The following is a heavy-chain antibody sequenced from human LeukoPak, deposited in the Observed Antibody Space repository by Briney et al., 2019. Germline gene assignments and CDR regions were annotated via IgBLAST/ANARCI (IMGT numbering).Heavy chain of an antibody. CDR3: AKSDLGHRSRQVGHFDY. CDR2: ISYDGSNK. Sequence: VGSPRLSCAASGFTFSTYGMHWVRQAPGKGLEWVAVISYDGSNKYYTDSVKGRFNISRDNSKNTLYLQMNSLRTEDTAVYYCAKSDLGHRSRQVGHFDYWGQGTLVTVSS. CDR1: GFTFSTYG. D-gene: IGHD2-15*01. J-gene: IGHJ4*02. V-gene: IGHV3-30*18.